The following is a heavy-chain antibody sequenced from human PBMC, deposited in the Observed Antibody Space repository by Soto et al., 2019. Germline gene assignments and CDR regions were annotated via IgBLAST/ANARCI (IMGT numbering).Heavy chain of an antibody. Sequence: SETLSLTCTVSGGSISSYYWSWIRQPPGKGLEWIGYIYYSGSTNYNPSLKSRVTISVDTSKNQFSLKLSSVTAADTAVYYCARVQEWFEYNWFDPWGQGTLVTVSS. CDR1: GGSISSYY. CDR2: IYYSGST. V-gene: IGHV4-59*01. J-gene: IGHJ5*02. CDR3: ARVQEWFEYNWFDP. D-gene: IGHD3-10*01.